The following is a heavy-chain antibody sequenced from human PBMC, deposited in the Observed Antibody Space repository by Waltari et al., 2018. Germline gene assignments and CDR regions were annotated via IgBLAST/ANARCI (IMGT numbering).Heavy chain of an antibody. D-gene: IGHD2-15*01. V-gene: IGHV3-7*01. Sequence: EVQLVESGGDSVQPGGSLRLSCAASGFTFSNFWMSWVRQAPGKGLQWVASIKPDGSGKYYVESVKGRFTISRDNAKNSLNLQMDSLRVEDTVVYFCARDVLWGQGTRVTVSP. CDR3: ARDVL. CDR2: IKPDGSGK. J-gene: IGHJ4*02. CDR1: GFTFSNFW.